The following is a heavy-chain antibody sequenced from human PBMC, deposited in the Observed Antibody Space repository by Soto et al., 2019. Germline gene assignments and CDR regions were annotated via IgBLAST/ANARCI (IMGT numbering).Heavy chain of an antibody. CDR2: ISYSGSP. CDR3: ARGGRSSSKTVFDY. CDR1: GGSISGYD. Sequence: SETLSLTCTVSGGSISGYDWSWIRQPPGKGLEWIGYISYSGSPNYNPSLRSRVTISVDTSQNQFSLKLTSVTAADTAVYYCARGGRSSSKTVFDYWGQGTLVTVSS. J-gene: IGHJ4*02. V-gene: IGHV4-59*01. D-gene: IGHD6-6*01.